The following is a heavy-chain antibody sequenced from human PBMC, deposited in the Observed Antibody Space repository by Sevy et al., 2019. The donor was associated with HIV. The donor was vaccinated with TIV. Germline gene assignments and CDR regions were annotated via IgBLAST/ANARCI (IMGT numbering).Heavy chain of an antibody. CDR2: ISSSGSTI. J-gene: IGHJ4*02. CDR1: GFTFSSYE. CDR3: ARLYCSGGSCYPEPKDDY. V-gene: IGHV3-48*03. Sequence: GGSLRLSCAASGFTFSSYEMNWVRQAPGKGLEWVPYISSSGSTIYYADSVKGRFTISRDNAKNSLYLQMNSLRAEDTAVYYCARLYCSGGSCYPEPKDDYWGQGTLVTVSS. D-gene: IGHD2-15*01.